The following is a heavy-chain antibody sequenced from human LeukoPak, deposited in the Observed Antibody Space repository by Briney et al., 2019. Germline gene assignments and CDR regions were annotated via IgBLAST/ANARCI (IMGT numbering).Heavy chain of an antibody. CDR3: ARRGGSSSRRSPIDY. CDR2: IKQDGSQR. J-gene: IGHJ4*02. CDR1: GFTFSDYW. D-gene: IGHD6-6*01. V-gene: IGHV3-7*01. Sequence: GGFLRLSCTASGFTFSDYWMTRVRQARGKGPEWVANIKQDGSQRYYVDSVRGRFTISRDNAKNSLFLQMNGLRAEDTAVYYCARRGGSSSRRSPIDYWGQGTLVTVSS.